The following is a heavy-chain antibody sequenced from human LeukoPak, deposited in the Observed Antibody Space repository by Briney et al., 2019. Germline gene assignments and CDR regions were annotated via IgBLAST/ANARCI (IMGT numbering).Heavy chain of an antibody. J-gene: IGHJ4*02. CDR2: INWNGGST. CDR1: GYTFKDHG. Sequence: GGSLRLSCAASGYTFKDHGMSWVRQAPGKGLEWVSGINWNGGSTGYADSVKGRFTISRDNAKNSLYLQTNSLRDEDTALYYCARGDSNGWYFDCWGQGTLVTVSS. V-gene: IGHV3-20*04. D-gene: IGHD6-19*01. CDR3: ARGDSNGWYFDC.